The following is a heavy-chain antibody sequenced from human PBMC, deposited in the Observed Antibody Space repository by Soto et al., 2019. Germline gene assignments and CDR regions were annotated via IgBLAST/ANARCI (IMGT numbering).Heavy chain of an antibody. CDR3: ARDRGRTAAGYYYYYAMDV. V-gene: IGHV3-7*01. Sequence: GGSLRLSCAASVFTFSNYWMNWVRQAPGKGLEWVANIKQDGSEKYFVDSVKGRFTISRDNAKNSLYLQMNRLRAEDTAVYYCARDRGRTAAGYYYYYAMDVGGQGTTVTVSS. CDR1: VFTFSNYW. J-gene: IGHJ6*02. CDR2: IKQDGSEK. D-gene: IGHD2-2*01.